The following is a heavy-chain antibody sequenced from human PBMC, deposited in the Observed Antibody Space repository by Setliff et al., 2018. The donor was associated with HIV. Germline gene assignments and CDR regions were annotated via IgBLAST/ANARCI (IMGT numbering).Heavy chain of an antibody. V-gene: IGHV5-51*01. D-gene: IGHD3-10*01. Sequence: PGESLKISCEASGYNFNNYWIGWVRQMPGKGLEWMGTIYPSDSDTKYNPSFQGHVSISADRSIGTTYLQWSSLRASDTAMYYCAKAGGDSWGQGTLVTVSS. CDR1: GYNFNNYW. J-gene: IGHJ5*01. CDR3: AKAGGDS. CDR2: IYPSDSDT.